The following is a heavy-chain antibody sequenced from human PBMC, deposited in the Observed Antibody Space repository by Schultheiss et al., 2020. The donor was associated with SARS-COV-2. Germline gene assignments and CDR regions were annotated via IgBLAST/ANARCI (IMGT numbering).Heavy chain of an antibody. D-gene: IGHD7-27*01. CDR1: GFTFSSYA. CDR2: INEDGSTT. J-gene: IGHJ5*01. CDR3: AIDPNWGSGDS. Sequence: GGSLRLSCAASGFTFSSYAMSWVRQAPGKGLEWVSRINEDGSTTNYADSVRGRFTISRDNSMNTLFLQMNSLRVDDTAVYYCAIDPNWGSGDSWGQGTLVTVSS. V-gene: IGHV3-23*01.